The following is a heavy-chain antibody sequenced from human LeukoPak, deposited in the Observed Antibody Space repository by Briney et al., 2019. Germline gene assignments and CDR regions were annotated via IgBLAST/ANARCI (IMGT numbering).Heavy chain of an antibody. CDR2: IYCTGIT. CDR3: ARHPASGSCYVDT. J-gene: IGHJ4*02. V-gene: IGHV4-59*08. CDR1: GGSITSYF. Sequence: PSETLSLTCTVSGGSITSYFWNWVRQPPGKGLEWIGYIYCTGITNYSPSLKSRVTISVDTSKNQFSLKLSSVAAADTAVYYCARHPASGSCYVDTWGQGTLVTVSS. D-gene: IGHD1-26*01.